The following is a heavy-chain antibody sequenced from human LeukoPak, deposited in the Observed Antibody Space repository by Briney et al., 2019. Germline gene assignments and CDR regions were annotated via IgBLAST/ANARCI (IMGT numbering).Heavy chain of an antibody. CDR1: GFTFSDYY. CDR2: VSSGSSTI. D-gene: IGHD3-22*01. V-gene: IGHV3-11*04. Sequence: GGSLRLSCAASGFTFSDYYMSWIRQAPGKALEWVSYVSSGSSTIYYADSVKGRFTVSRDNGKRSLYLHMNSLRAEDTAVYYCARDLRSSGYYAFDYWGQGTLVTVSS. J-gene: IGHJ4*02. CDR3: ARDLRSSGYYAFDY.